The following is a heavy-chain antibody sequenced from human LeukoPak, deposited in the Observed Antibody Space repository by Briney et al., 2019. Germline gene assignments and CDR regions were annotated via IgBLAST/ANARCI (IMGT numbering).Heavy chain of an antibody. CDR2: IYYSGST. CDR3: ARGERYFDWLLGYFDY. J-gene: IGHJ4*02. Sequence: PSETLSLTCTVSGGSISSYYWSWIRQPPGKGLEWIGYIYYSGSTNYNPSLKSRVTISVDTSKNQFSLKLSSVTAADTAVYYCARGERYFDWLLGYFDYWGQGTLVTVSS. V-gene: IGHV4-59*01. CDR1: GGSISSYY. D-gene: IGHD3-9*01.